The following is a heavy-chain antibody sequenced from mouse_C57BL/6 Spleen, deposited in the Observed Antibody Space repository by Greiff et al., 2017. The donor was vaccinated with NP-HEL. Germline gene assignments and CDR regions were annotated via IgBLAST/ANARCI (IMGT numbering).Heavy chain of an antibody. V-gene: IGHV1-22*01. J-gene: IGHJ2*01. CDR3: ARSFIVFDY. Sequence: QQPGPELVKPGASVKMSCKASGYTFTDYNMHWVKQSHGKSLEWIGYINPNNGGTSYNQKFKGKATLTVNKSSSTAYMELRSLTSEDSAVYYCARSFIVFDYWGQGTTLTVSS. CDR2: INPNNGGT. D-gene: IGHD1-1*01. CDR1: GYTFTDYN.